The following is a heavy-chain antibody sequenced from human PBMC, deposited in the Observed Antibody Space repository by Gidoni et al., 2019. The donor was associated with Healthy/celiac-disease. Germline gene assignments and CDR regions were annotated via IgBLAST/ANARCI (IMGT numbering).Heavy chain of an antibody. J-gene: IGHJ4*02. CDR2: IRSKAYGGTT. V-gene: IGHV3-49*03. D-gene: IGHD1-26*01. CDR1: GFTFGDYA. CDR3: TRGSSLWELLPIDY. Sequence: EVQLVESGGGLVQPGRSLRLSCTASGFTFGDYAMRWFRQAPVKGLEWVGFIRSKAYGGTTEYAASVKGRFTISRDDSKSIAYLQMNSLKTEDTAVYYCTRGSSLWELLPIDYWGQGTLVTVSS.